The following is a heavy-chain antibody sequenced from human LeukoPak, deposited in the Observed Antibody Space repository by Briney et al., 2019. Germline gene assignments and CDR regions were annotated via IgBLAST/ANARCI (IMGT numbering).Heavy chain of an antibody. Sequence: PSETLSLTCTVSGGSFSSYYWSWIRQPPGKGLEWIGYIYYSGSTNYNPSLKSRVTISVDTSKNQFSLKLSSVTAADTAVYYCARDFSGWSNAFDIWGQGTMVTVSS. D-gene: IGHD6-19*01. V-gene: IGHV4-59*12. CDR2: IYYSGST. CDR3: ARDFSGWSNAFDI. CDR1: GGSFSSYY. J-gene: IGHJ3*02.